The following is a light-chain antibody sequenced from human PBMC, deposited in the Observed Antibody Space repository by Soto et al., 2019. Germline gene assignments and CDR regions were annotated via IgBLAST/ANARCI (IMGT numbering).Light chain of an antibody. Sequence: DIQMTQSPSTLSASIGDRVTITCRASQNIDTWLAWYHQKPGQAPNLLIYKASILQIGVPSRFSGSGSGTEFSLTINSLHPDDFATYYCQQYKSVPYTFGQGTKLEI. CDR3: QQYKSVPYT. CDR1: QNIDTW. J-gene: IGKJ2*01. V-gene: IGKV1-5*03. CDR2: KAS.